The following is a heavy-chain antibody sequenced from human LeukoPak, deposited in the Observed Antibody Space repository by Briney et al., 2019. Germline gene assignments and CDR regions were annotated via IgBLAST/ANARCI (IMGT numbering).Heavy chain of an antibody. CDR3: ANQYFDF. CDR1: GVSISSTTYY. J-gene: IGHJ4*02. D-gene: IGHD1-14*01. Sequence: SETLSLTCTVSGVSISSTTYYWGWIRQPPGKGLEWIGSIYYSGSTYYNPSLKSRVTISVDTSKSQFSLKLSSVTAADTAVYYCANQYFDFWGQGALVTVSS. V-gene: IGHV4-39*01. CDR2: IYYSGST.